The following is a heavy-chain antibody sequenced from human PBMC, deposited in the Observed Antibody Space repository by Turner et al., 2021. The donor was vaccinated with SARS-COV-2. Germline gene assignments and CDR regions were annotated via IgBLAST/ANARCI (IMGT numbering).Heavy chain of an antibody. CDR2: ISYAGDNT. CDR1: GFTFSSYP. V-gene: IGHV3-30*03. CDR3: ARGGVKMSTIYWYFDL. D-gene: IGHD1-26*01. Sequence: QVQLLESGGDVVPPGRSLRLSCTASGFTFSSYPMHWVRQAPGKGLEWAAVISYAGDNTKYADSVKGRFTVSRDTSKSTLFLQINSLKSEDTAVYYCARGGVKMSTIYWYFDLWGRGTLVTVSS. J-gene: IGHJ2*01.